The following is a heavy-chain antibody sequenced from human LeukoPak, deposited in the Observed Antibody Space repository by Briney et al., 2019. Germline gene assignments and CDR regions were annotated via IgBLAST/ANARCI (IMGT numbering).Heavy chain of an antibody. CDR3: XRVXGVCSTPTCYVANADV. D-gene: IGHD3-16*01. J-gene: IGHJ6*03. CDR1: GFTFSDYS. CDR2: ISSRGTTV. V-gene: IGHV3-48*02. Sequence: GGSLRLSCVASGFTFSDYSMNWVRQPPGKGLEWVSYISSRGTTVFYADSVKGRFTISRENDRNSMFLQMSGLRDEDTGTYYXXRVXGVCSTPTCYVANADVWGKGTTVSVS.